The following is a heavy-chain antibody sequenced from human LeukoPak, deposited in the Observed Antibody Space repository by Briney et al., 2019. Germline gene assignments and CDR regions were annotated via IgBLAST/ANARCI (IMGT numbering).Heavy chain of an antibody. V-gene: IGHV3-33*01. D-gene: IGHD3-22*01. CDR1: GLTFSSYG. Sequence: PGGSLRLSCAASGLTFSSYGMHWVRQAPGKGLEWVAVIWYDGSNKYYADSVKGRFTISRDNSKNTLYLQMNSLRAEDTAVYYCAREYYDSSGYLHFDYWGQGTLVTVSS. CDR3: AREYYDSSGYLHFDY. CDR2: IWYDGSNK. J-gene: IGHJ4*02.